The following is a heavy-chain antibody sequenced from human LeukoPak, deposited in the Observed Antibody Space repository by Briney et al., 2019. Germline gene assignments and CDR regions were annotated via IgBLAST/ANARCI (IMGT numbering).Heavy chain of an antibody. CDR3: ARGLVGDYYDY. CDR1: GFTFSSYS. Sequence: GGSLRLPCAASGFTFSSYSMHWVRQAPGKGLEWVSYISSTSSTIYYADSVKGRFTISRDNGKNSLYLQMNSLTAEDTAVYYCARGLVGDYYDYWGQGTLVTVSS. J-gene: IGHJ4*02. V-gene: IGHV3-48*01. D-gene: IGHD2-15*01. CDR2: ISSTSSTI.